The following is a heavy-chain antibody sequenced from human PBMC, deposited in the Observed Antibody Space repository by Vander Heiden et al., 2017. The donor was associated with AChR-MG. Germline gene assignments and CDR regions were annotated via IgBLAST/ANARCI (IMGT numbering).Heavy chain of an antibody. Sequence: EVQLVGSGGGFVQPGGSLRPFCAASGFTFSDDWMSWVSQARGKGLEWVANIKLDGSEKNYVDSVKGRFTISRDNAKNSLYLQMNSLRAEDTAVYYCARGGATTFTYWGQGTLVTVSS. CDR3: ARGGATTFTY. CDR2: IKLDGSEK. V-gene: IGHV3-7*01. D-gene: IGHD1-26*01. CDR1: GFTFSDDW. J-gene: IGHJ4*02.